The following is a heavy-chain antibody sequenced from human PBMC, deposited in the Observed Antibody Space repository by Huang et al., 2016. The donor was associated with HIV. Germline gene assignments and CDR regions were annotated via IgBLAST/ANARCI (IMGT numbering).Heavy chain of an antibody. V-gene: IGHV1-46*01. D-gene: IGHD3-3*01. CDR3: ASPFSFGVALFY. J-gene: IGHJ4*02. CDR2: SDPSGGST. CDR1: GYTFTNYY. Sequence: QVQLVQSGAEVKKPGASVKVSCKASGYTFTNYYMHWVRQAPGQGLEWMGISDPSGGSTTYAQKFQGRVTMTRDTSARTFYLELRSLRSEDTAIYYCASPFSFGVALFYWGQGTLVTVSS.